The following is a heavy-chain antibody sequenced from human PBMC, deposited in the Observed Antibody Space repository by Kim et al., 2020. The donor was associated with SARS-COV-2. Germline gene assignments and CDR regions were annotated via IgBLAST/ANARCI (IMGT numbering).Heavy chain of an antibody. CDR1: GFTFSSYC. V-gene: IGHV3-33*08. D-gene: IGHD1-7*01. Sequence: GGSLRLSCAAYGFTFSSYCMHWVRQAPGKGREWVAVIWYDGSNKYYADSVKGRFTISRDNSKNTLYLQMNSLRAEDTAVYYCARDKLRRQPDAFDIWGQGTMVTVSS. CDR2: IWYDGSNK. CDR3: ARDKLRRQPDAFDI. J-gene: IGHJ3*02.